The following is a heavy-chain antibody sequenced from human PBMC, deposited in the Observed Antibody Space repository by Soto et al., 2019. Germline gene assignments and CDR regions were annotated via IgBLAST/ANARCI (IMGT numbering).Heavy chain of an antibody. CDR2: MYPGDSDT. J-gene: IGHJ4*02. D-gene: IGHD5-12*01. Sequence: GESLKISCKASGYNFVKYWIAWVRQIPGKDLEWMGFMYPGDSDTRYSPSFQGQVTISADKSIGTAYLQWNSLKTSDTATYYCARHQADGYNYGPLGYWGQGTVVTVS. CDR3: ARHQADGYNYGPLGY. V-gene: IGHV5-51*01. CDR1: GYNFVKYW.